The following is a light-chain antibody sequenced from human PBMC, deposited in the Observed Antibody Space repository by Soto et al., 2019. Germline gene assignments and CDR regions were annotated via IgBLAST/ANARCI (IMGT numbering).Light chain of an antibody. V-gene: IGKV1-5*03. CDR3: QQYNSYSYT. Sequence: DFPMTQSPSTLSVSVGDRVAITCRASQSINNWLAWYQQKPGKAPKLLIYEASNLQSGVPSRFSGSGSGTEFILTISSLQPDDFATYYCQQYNSYSYTFGQGTKLEIK. J-gene: IGKJ2*01. CDR1: QSINNW. CDR2: EAS.